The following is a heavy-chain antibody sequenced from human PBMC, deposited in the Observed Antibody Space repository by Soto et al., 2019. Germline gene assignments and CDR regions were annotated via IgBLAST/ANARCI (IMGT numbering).Heavy chain of an antibody. CDR1: GGSFSGYY. CDR2: INHSGST. CDR3: ARVKPPLYSSSWDNWFDP. V-gene: IGHV4-34*01. D-gene: IGHD6-13*01. J-gene: IGHJ5*02. Sequence: SETLSLTCAVYGGSFSGYYWSWIRQPPGKGLEWIGEINHSGSTNYNPSLKSRVTISVDTSKNQFSLKLSSVTAADTAVYYCARVKPPLYSSSWDNWFDPWGQGTLVTVPQ.